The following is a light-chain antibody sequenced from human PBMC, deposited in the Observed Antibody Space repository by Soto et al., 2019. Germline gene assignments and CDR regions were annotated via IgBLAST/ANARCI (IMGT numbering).Light chain of an antibody. J-gene: IGLJ1*01. CDR2: EVT. CDR3: ASYAGTRLVV. CDR1: SSDVDFYNF. Sequence: QSVLTQPPSASGSPGQSLTISCTGTSSDVDFYNFVSWYQQRPGKAPKLVIYEVTKRPSGVPDRFSGSKSGSTASLTVSGLQADDEADYYCASYAGTRLVVFGSGTKLTVL. V-gene: IGLV2-8*01.